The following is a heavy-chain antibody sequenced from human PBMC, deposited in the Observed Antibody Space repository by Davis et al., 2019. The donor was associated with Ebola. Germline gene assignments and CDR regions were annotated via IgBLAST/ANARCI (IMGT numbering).Heavy chain of an antibody. CDR1: GFTFGSFG. D-gene: IGHD3-16*01. V-gene: IGHV3-23*01. CDR2: ISRHGSV. CDR3: AKRHDGSFSYAWYFDL. J-gene: IGHJ2*01. Sequence: GESLKISCAASGFTFGSFGMSCVRQAPAKGLEWVPGISRHGSVYYGDSVKGRFTISRDNSKNTLYLQMDSLRAEDTAVYYCAKRHDGSFSYAWYFDLWGRGTLVTVSS.